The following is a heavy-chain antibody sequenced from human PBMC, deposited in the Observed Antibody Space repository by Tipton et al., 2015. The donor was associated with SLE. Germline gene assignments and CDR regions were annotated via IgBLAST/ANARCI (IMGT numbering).Heavy chain of an antibody. CDR3: AREAESSEYFYYMDV. D-gene: IGHD3-10*01. V-gene: IGHV4-4*08. CDR1: GGSLRAYY. J-gene: IGHJ6*03. CDR2: VHSSGIT. Sequence: TLSLTCTVSGGSLRAYYWGWFRQPPGKGLEYIGYVHSSGITRYNPSLKSRVTISVDTSKNQFSLKLSSVSAADTAVYFCAREAESSEYFYYMDVWGKGTTVTVS.